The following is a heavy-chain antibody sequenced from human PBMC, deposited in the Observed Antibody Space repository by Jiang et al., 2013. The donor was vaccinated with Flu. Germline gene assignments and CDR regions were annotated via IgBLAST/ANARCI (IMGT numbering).Heavy chain of an antibody. V-gene: IGHV3-33*01. J-gene: IGHJ4*02. D-gene: IGHD4-17*01. Sequence: VQLLESGGGVVQPGRSLRLSCAASGFTFSSYGMHWVRQAPGKGLEWVAVIWYDGSNKYYADSVKGRFTISRDNSKNTLYLQMNSLRAEDTAVYYCARAAPMEDYGDYTLDYVGPGNPGHRLL. CDR1: GFTFSSYG. CDR3: ARAAPMEDYGDYTLDY. CDR2: IWYDGSNK.